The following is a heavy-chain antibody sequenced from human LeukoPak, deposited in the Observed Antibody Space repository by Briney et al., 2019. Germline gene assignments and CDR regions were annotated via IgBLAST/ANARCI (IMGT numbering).Heavy chain of an antibody. CDR2: INSDGSST. D-gene: IGHD2-15*01. CDR3: AKVWFRGGSSRGYYYYMDV. Sequence: GGSLRLSCAASGFTFSSYWMHWVRQAPGKGLVWVSRINSDGSSTSYADSVKGRFTISRDNSKNTLYLQMNSLRAEDTAVYYCAKVWFRGGSSRGYYYYMDVWGKGTTVTVSS. CDR1: GFTFSSYW. V-gene: IGHV3-74*01. J-gene: IGHJ6*03.